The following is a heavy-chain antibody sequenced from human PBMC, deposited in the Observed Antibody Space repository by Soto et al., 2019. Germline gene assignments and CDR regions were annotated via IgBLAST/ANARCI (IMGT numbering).Heavy chain of an antibody. V-gene: IGHV6-1*01. D-gene: IGHD6-13*01. J-gene: IGHJ4*02. CDR3: ARVYSSSWPMREGIDY. CDR2: TYYRSKWYN. CDR1: GDSVSSNSAA. Sequence: SQTLSLTCAISGDSVSSNSAAWNWIRQSPSRGLEWLGRTYYRSKWYNDYAVSVKSRITINPDTSKNQFSLQLNSVTPEDTAVYYCARVYSSSWPMREGIDYWGQGTLVTVSS.